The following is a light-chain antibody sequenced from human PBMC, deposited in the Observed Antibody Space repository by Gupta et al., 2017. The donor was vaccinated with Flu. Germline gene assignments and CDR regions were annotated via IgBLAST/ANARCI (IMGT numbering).Light chain of an antibody. CDR3: QVWDTSSDNVV. Sequence: SSVLTQPPSVSVAPGTTARITFGGDNIESKSVHWCQQKPGRAPVLVVYDDSDRPSEIPERFSGSNSGITATLTSSRVEARDEADYYCQVWDTSSDNVVFGGGTKLTVL. J-gene: IGLJ2*01. V-gene: IGLV3-21*03. CDR2: DDS. CDR1: NIESKS.